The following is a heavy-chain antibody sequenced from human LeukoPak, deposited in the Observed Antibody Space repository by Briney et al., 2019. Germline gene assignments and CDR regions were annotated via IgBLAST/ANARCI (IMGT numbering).Heavy chain of an antibody. J-gene: IGHJ4*02. D-gene: IGHD2-2*01. CDR2: IIPIFGTA. CDR1: GGTFSSYA. Sequence: SVKVSCKASGGTFSSYAISWVRQAPGQGLEWMGGIIPIFGTANYAQKFQGRVTITADESTSTAYMELSSLRSEDTAVYYCARGFHYCSSTSCYSLDYWGQGTLVTVSS. V-gene: IGHV1-69*01. CDR3: ARGFHYCSSTSCYSLDY.